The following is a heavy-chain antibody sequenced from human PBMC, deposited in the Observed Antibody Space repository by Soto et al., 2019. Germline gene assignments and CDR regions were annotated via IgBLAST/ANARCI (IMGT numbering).Heavy chain of an antibody. D-gene: IGHD2-15*01. J-gene: IGHJ5*02. CDR2: ISAYNGNT. V-gene: IGHV1-18*01. CDR1: GYTFTRYG. Sequence: ASVKVSCKASGYTFTRYGISWVRHAPGQGLEWMGWISAYNGNTNYAQKLQGRVTMTTDTSTSTAYMELRSLRSDDTAVYYCARVRGYCSGGSCYPVTGFDPWGQGTLVTVSS. CDR3: ARVRGYCSGGSCYPVTGFDP.